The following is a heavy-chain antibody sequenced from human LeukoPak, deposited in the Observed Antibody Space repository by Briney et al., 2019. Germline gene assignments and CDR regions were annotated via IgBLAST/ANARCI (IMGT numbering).Heavy chain of an antibody. J-gene: IGHJ4*02. CDR2: IYHSGST. V-gene: IGHV4-38-2*01. Sequence: SETLSLTCAVSGYSISSGYYWGWIRQPPGKGLEWIGSIYHSGSTYYNPSLKSRVTISVDTSKNQFSLKLSSVTAADTAVYYCARRGEGEFDYWGQGTLVTVSS. CDR3: ARRGEGEFDY. CDR1: GYSISSGYY. D-gene: IGHD3-10*01.